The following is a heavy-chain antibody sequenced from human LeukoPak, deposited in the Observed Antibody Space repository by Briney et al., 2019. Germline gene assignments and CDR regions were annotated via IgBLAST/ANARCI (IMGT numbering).Heavy chain of an antibody. J-gene: IGHJ4*02. CDR2: IYYSGST. D-gene: IGHD4-17*01. CDR1: GYSISSGYY. Sequence: SETLSLTCTVSGYSISSGYYWGWIRQPPGKGLEWIGYIYYSGSTNYNPSLKSRVTISVDTSKNQFSLKLSSVTAADTAVYYCARYGDYWAARFDYWGQGTLVTVSS. V-gene: IGHV4-61*01. CDR3: ARYGDYWAARFDY.